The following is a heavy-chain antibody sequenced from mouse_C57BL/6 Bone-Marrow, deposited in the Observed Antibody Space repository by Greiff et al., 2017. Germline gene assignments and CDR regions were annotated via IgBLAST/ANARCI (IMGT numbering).Heavy chain of an antibody. CDR1: GFNIKDYY. CDR3: ARDYGSHWYFDV. CDR2: IDPEDGET. D-gene: IGHD1-1*01. Sequence: EVQLQQSGAELVKPGASVKLSCTASGFNIKDYYMHWVKQRTEQGLEWIGRIDPEDGETEYAPKFQGKATITADTSSNTAYLQLSSLTSEDTAVYYCARDYGSHWYFDVWGTGTTVTVSS. V-gene: IGHV14-2*01. J-gene: IGHJ1*03.